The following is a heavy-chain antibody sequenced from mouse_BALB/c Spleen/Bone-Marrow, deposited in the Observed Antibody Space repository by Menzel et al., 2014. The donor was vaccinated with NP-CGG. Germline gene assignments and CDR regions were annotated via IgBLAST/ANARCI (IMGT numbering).Heavy chain of an antibody. CDR3: ARIYDYDRGAWFAY. D-gene: IGHD2-4*01. J-gene: IGHJ3*01. V-gene: IGHV1-20*02. CDR2: INPYNGDT. CDR1: GYSFTGYF. Sequence: VHVKQSGPELVKPGASVKISCEASGYSFTGYFMNWVMQSHGKSLEWIGRINPYNGDTFYNQKFKGKATLTVDKSSNTAHMELRSLASEDSAVYYCARIYDYDRGAWFAYWGQGTLVTVSA.